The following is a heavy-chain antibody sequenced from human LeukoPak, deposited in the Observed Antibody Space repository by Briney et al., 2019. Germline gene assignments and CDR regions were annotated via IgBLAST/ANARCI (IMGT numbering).Heavy chain of an antibody. J-gene: IGHJ4*02. CDR1: GFTFSSYG. V-gene: IGHV3-33*06. Sequence: GRSLRLSCAASGFTFSSYGMHWIRQAPGKGLEWVAVIWYDGSNKYYADSVKGRFTISRDNSKNTLYLQMNSLRAEDTAVYYCAKSLSSGWSSYYFGDWGQGTLVTVSS. D-gene: IGHD6-19*01. CDR2: IWYDGSNK. CDR3: AKSLSSGWSSYYFGD.